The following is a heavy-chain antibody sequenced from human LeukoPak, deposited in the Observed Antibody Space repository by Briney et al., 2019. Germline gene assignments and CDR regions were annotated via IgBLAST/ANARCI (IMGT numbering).Heavy chain of an antibody. D-gene: IGHD3-22*01. CDR2: IGSTGDT. CDR3: ARARPWDSSRSYYFGMDV. Sequence: GGSLRLSCVASGFNFSKTDTHWVRQPTGKSLEWVSGIGSTGDTNYPGSMKGRFTISREIGKNSLYLQIHSLRAEDTAVYYCARARPWDSSRSYYFGMDVWAMGPRSPSP. V-gene: IGHV3-13*01. J-gene: IGHJ6*02. CDR1: GFNFSKTD.